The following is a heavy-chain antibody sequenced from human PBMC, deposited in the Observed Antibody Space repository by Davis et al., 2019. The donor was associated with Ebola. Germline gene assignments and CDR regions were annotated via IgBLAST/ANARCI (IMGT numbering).Heavy chain of an antibody. CDR3: ARVDTAMGNDY. D-gene: IGHD5-18*01. CDR1: GDSISSYY. J-gene: IGHJ4*02. V-gene: IGHV4-59*13. CDR2: IYDGGST. Sequence: MPSETLSLTCTVSGDSISSYYWNWIRQSPWKGLEWIGYIYDGGSTYYSPSLKSRVTISVDTSKNQFSLKLSSVTAADTAVYYCARVDTAMGNDYWGQGTLVTVSS.